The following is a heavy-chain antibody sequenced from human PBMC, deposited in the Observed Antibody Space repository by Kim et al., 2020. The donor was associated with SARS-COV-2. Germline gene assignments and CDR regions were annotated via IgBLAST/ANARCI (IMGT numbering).Heavy chain of an antibody. CDR3: ATQSGSGSDDYYYYGMDV. Sequence: GESLKISCKGSGYSFTSYWIGWVRQMPGKGLEWMGIIYPGDSDTRYSPSFQGQVTISADKSISTAYLQWSSLKASDTAMYYCATQSGSGSDDYYYYGMDVWGQGTTVTVSS. CDR1: GYSFTSYW. V-gene: IGHV5-51*01. J-gene: IGHJ6*02. D-gene: IGHD3-10*01. CDR2: IYPGDSDT.